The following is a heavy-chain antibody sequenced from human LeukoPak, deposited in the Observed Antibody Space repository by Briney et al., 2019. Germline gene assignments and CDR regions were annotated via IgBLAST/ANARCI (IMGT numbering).Heavy chain of an antibody. CDR1: GGSISTYY. Sequence: SETLSLTCTVSGGSISTYYWSWIRQPPGKGLEWIGYIYYSGSTNYNPSLKSRVTISVDTSKNQFSLKLSSVTAADTAVYYCARSGCSGGGCSVYYYYGMDVWGQGPRSPSP. V-gene: IGHV4-59*01. CDR2: IYYSGST. J-gene: IGHJ6*02. D-gene: IGHD2-15*01. CDR3: ARSGCSGGGCSVYYYYGMDV.